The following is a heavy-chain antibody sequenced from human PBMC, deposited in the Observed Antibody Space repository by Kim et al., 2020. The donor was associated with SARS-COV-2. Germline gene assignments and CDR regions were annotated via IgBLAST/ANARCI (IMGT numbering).Heavy chain of an antibody. CDR1: GFTFSSYA. CDR2: ISGSGGST. CDR3: AKDTPPSYYDILTGYYKAGDWYFDL. J-gene: IGHJ2*01. Sequence: GGSLRLSCAASGFTFSSYAMSWVRQAPGKGLEWVSAISGSGGSTYYADSVKGRFTISRDNSKNTLYLQMNSLRAEDTAVYYCAKDTPPSYYDILTGYYKAGDWYFDLWGRGTLVTVSS. V-gene: IGHV3-23*01. D-gene: IGHD3-9*01.